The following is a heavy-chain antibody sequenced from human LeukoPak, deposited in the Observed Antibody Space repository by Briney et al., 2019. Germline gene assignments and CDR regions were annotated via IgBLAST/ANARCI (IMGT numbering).Heavy chain of an antibody. V-gene: IGHV1-69*04. D-gene: IGHD2-2*01. CDR3: ARVLDCSSTSCYAGYYYYYGMDV. CDR2: IIPILGIA. CDR1: GGTFSSYA. Sequence: GASVKVSRKASGGTFSSYAISWVRQAPGQGLEWMGRIIPILGIANYAQKFQGRVTITADKSTSTAYMELSSLRSEDTAVYYCARVLDCSSTSCYAGYYYYYGMDVWGQGTTVTVSS. J-gene: IGHJ6*02.